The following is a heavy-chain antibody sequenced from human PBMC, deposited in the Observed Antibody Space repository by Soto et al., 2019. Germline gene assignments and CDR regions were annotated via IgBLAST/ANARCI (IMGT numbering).Heavy chain of an antibody. J-gene: IGHJ6*02. CDR3: APLTVSLSGPYGIHV. D-gene: IGHD2-15*01. Sequence: PSETLSLTCSISGYSVSSSEYYWAWIRQPPGKGLEWIGSMFYSGLTYYNPSLKSRVTLSVDTSKNQFSVRLNSVTATDTAVYYCAPLTVSLSGPYGIHVWGQGTTVTVSS. CDR2: MFYSGLT. CDR1: GYSVSSSEYY. V-gene: IGHV4-39*01.